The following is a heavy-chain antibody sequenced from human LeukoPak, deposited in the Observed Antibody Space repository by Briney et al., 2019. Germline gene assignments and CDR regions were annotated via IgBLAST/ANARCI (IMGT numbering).Heavy chain of an antibody. V-gene: IGHV3-21*01. J-gene: IGHJ1*01. CDR3: ARDPKRGYSGYDLDFQH. D-gene: IGHD5-12*01. CDR2: ISSSSSYI. Sequence: GGSLRLSCAASGFTFSSYSMNWVRQAPGKGLEWVSSISSSSSYIYYADSVEGRLTISRDNAKNSLYLQMNSLRAEDTVVYYCARDPKRGYSGYDLDFQHWGQGTLVTVSS. CDR1: GFTFSSYS.